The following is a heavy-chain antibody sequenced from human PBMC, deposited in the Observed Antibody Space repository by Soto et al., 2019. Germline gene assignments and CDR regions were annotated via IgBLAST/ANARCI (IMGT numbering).Heavy chain of an antibody. J-gene: IGHJ5*02. CDR1: GGSISSYY. Sequence: QVQLQESGPGLVKPSETLSLTCTVSGGSISSYYWSWIRQPAGKGLEWIGRSYTSGSTNYKPSLKSRVNRSVDTSKNQFSLKLSSVTAADTAVYYCARDHIVVVPAAISWFGPWGQGTLVTVSS. CDR3: ARDHIVVVPAAISWFGP. D-gene: IGHD2-2*01. V-gene: IGHV4-4*07. CDR2: SYTSGST.